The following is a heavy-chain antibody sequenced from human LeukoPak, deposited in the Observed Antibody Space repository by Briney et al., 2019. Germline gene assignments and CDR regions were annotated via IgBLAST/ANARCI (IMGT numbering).Heavy chain of an antibody. V-gene: IGHV3-15*01. CDR2: IQSKTDGGTT. CDR3: TTQEVGATNTPFDI. J-gene: IGHJ3*02. CDR1: GFTFESYW. D-gene: IGHD1-26*01. Sequence: PGGSLRLSCVASGFTFESYWTSWVRQAPGKGLEWVGRIQSKTDGGTTDYAAPVKGRFTISRDDSKNTLYLQMNSLKTEDTAVYYCTTQEVGATNTPFDIWGQGTMVTVSS.